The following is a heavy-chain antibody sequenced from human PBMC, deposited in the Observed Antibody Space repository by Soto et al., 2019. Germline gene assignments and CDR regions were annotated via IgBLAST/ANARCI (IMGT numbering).Heavy chain of an antibody. Sequence: QVQLVESGGGVVQPGRSLRLSCAASGFTFSSYAMHWVRQAPGKGLEWVAVISYDGSNKYYADSVKGRFTISRDNSKNTLYLRMTSLSAEDTAVYYCARGTSSGWYPWSDPWGQGTLVTVSS. CDR3: ARGTSSGWYPWSDP. D-gene: IGHD6-19*01. J-gene: IGHJ5*02. V-gene: IGHV3-30-3*01. CDR2: ISYDGSNK. CDR1: GFTFSSYA.